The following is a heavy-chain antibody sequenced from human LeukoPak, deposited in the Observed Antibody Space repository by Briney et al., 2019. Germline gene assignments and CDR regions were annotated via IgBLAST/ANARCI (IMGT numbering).Heavy chain of an antibody. D-gene: IGHD2-8*01. J-gene: IGHJ4*02. Sequence: GGSLRLSCAASGFTFSDYYMSWIRQAPGKGLEWVSYISSSSSYTNYADSVKGRFTISRDNAKNSLYLQMNSLRAEDTAVYYCARGSGGPYCTNGVCYFDYWGQGTLVTVSS. CDR2: ISSSSSYT. CDR3: ARGSGGPYCTNGVCYFDY. CDR1: GFTFSDYY. V-gene: IGHV3-11*06.